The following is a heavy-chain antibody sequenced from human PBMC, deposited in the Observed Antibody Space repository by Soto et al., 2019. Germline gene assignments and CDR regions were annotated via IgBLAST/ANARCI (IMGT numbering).Heavy chain of an antibody. J-gene: IGHJ4*02. D-gene: IGHD2-15*01. Sequence: VQLVESGGGVVQPGRSLRLSCAASGFTFSSYAMHWVRQAPGKGLEGVAVISYDGSNKYYADSVKGRFTISRDNSKNTLYLQMNSLRAEDTAVYYCARDLTGYCSGGSCYPPGYWGQGTLVTVSS. CDR2: ISYDGSNK. CDR3: ARDLTGYCSGGSCYPPGY. V-gene: IGHV3-30-3*01. CDR1: GFTFSSYA.